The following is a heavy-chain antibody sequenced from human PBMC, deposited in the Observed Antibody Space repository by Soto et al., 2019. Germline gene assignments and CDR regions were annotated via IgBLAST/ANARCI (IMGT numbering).Heavy chain of an antibody. V-gene: IGHV4-30-2*01. Sequence: PSETLSLTCAVSGGSISSGGYSWSWIRQPPGKGLEWIGYIYHSGSTYYNPSLKSRVTISVDRSKNQFSLKLSSVTAADTAVYYCAVSGYYGMDVWGQGTTVTVS. CDR2: IYHSGST. CDR3: AVSGYYGMDV. J-gene: IGHJ6*02. D-gene: IGHD2-2*03. CDR1: GGSISSGGYS.